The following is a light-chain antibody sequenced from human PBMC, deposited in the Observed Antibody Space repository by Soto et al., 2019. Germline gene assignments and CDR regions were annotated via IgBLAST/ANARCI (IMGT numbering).Light chain of an antibody. J-gene: IGKJ1*01. CDR2: GAS. CDR3: QHYGRSPS. V-gene: IGKV3-20*01. CDR1: QIIGSAY. Sequence: ETTLTQSPDTLSLCPGEGATLSCRASQIIGSAYLAWYQQKPGQAPRLLIFGASTRATGTPHRFSGSGSGTDFTLTISALESEDVAVYYCQHYGRSPSFGQGTKLEIK.